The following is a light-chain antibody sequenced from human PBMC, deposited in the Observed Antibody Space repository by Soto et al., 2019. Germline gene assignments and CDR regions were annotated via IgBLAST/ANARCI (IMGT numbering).Light chain of an antibody. CDR3: QQYYSAPPT. CDR2: WAS. J-gene: IGKJ1*01. Sequence: DRVMTQSPDSLAVSLGERATINCKSSQSVLYSSNNKNYLAWYQQKPGQPPKLLIYWASTRESGVPDRFSGSGSGTDFTLTISSLQAEDVAVYYCQQYYSAPPTFGQGTKADIK. CDR1: QSVLYSSNNKNY. V-gene: IGKV4-1*01.